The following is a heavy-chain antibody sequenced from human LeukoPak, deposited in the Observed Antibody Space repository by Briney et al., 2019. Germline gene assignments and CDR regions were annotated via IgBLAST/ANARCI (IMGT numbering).Heavy chain of an antibody. CDR3: ARDATRGIGGSYDPDF. Sequence: ASVKVSCKASGYNFSSYYIQWVRQDPGQGLEWVGLLNPSRGTTAYAPKFQGRVTMTRDTSSNTVYMELRGLRSDDTAIYYCARDATRGIGGSYDPDFWGQGSLVTVSS. CDR2: LNPSRGTT. CDR1: GYNFSSYY. J-gene: IGHJ4*02. V-gene: IGHV1-46*01. D-gene: IGHD3-16*01.